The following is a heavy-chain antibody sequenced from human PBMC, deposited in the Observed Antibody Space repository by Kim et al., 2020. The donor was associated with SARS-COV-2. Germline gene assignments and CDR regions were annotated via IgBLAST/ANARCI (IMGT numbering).Heavy chain of an antibody. Sequence: GGSLRLSCAASGFTFSSYWMHWVRQAPGKGLVWVSRINSDGSSTSYADSVKGRFTISRDNAKNTLYLQMNSLRAEDTAVYYCARGGGRNGDPRGAGAFDIWGQGTMVTVSS. D-gene: IGHD4-17*01. J-gene: IGHJ3*02. CDR1: GFTFSSYW. CDR2: INSDGSST. V-gene: IGHV3-74*01. CDR3: ARGGGRNGDPRGAGAFDI.